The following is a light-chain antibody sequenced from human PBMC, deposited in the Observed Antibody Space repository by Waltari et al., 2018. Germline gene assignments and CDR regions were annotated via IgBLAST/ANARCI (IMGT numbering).Light chain of an antibody. CDR1: QSVFNY. CDR2: DTS. J-gene: IGKJ4*01. V-gene: IGKV3-11*01. Sequence: VLTQSPATTSLSAGERATLSCRASQSVFNYLAWYQQKPGQAPRLLIYDTSKRATGIPARFSGSGSGTDFTLTISNLEAEDFALYYCQQGSILPLTFGGGTKVEIK. CDR3: QQGSILPLT.